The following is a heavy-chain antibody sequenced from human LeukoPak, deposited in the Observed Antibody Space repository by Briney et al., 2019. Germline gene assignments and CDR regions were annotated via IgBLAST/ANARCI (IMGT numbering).Heavy chain of an antibody. Sequence: SVKVSCKASGGTFSSYAISWVRQAPGQGLEWMGRIIPIFGIANYAQKFQGRVTITADKSTSTAYMELSSLRSEDTAVYYCARERVLVLYPGSGWFDPWGQGTLVTVSS. CDR1: GGTFSSYA. V-gene: IGHV1-69*04. CDR3: ARERVLVLYPGSGWFDP. J-gene: IGHJ5*02. D-gene: IGHD2-8*01. CDR2: IIPIFGIA.